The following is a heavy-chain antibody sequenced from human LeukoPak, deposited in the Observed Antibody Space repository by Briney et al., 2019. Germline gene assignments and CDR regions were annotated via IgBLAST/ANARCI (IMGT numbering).Heavy chain of an antibody. D-gene: IGHD3-10*01. Sequence: GASVKVPCKASGYTFTNYAFTWVRQAPGQGLEWMGWISAYNGDTNYAQILQGRVTLTADTSTNTAYMELRSLRSDDTAVYYCIKGFEYWGQGTLVTVSS. CDR3: IKGFEY. CDR1: GYTFTNYA. CDR2: ISAYNGDT. J-gene: IGHJ4*02. V-gene: IGHV1-18*01.